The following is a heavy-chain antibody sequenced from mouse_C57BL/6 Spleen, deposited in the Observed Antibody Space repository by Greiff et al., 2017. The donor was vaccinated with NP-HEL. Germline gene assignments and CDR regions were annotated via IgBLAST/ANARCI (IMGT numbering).Heavy chain of an antibody. Sequence: EVRLVESGGGLVKPGGSLKLSCAASGFTFSSYAMSWVRQTPEKRLEWVATISDGGSYTYYPDNVKGRFTISRDNAKNNLYLQMSHLKSEDTAMYYCARENEFYAMDYLGQGTSVTVSS. J-gene: IGHJ4*01. CDR1: GFTFSSYA. CDR2: ISDGGSYT. V-gene: IGHV5-4*01. CDR3: ARENEFYAMDY.